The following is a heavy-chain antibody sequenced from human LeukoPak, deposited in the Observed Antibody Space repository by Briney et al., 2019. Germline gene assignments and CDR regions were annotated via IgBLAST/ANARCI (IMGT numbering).Heavy chain of an antibody. D-gene: IGHD6-13*01. V-gene: IGHV4-59*12. CDR1: GGSISSYY. CDR3: ARNQQLALYYFDY. J-gene: IGHJ4*02. Sequence: PSETLSLTCTVSGGSISSYYWSWIRQPPGKGLEWIGYIYYSGSTNYNPSLKSRVTISVDTSKNQFSLKLSSVTAADTAVYYCARNQQLALYYFDYWGQGTLVTVSS. CDR2: IYYSGST.